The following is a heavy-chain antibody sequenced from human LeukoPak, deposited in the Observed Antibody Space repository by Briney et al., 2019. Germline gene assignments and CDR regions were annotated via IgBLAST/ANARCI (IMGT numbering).Heavy chain of an antibody. Sequence: GESLKISCKGSGYSFTSYWIGWVRQLPGKGLEWMGIIYPGDSDTRYSPSFQGQVTISADKSISTAYLQWSSLKASDTAMYYCARLLGYCSGGSCYGDAFDIWGQGTMVTVSS. CDR2: IYPGDSDT. V-gene: IGHV5-51*01. J-gene: IGHJ3*02. CDR1: GYSFTSYW. D-gene: IGHD2-15*01. CDR3: ARLLGYCSGGSCYGDAFDI.